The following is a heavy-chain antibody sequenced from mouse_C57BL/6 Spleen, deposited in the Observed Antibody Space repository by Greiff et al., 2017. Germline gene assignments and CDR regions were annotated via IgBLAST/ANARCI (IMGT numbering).Heavy chain of an antibody. CDR2: INPGSGGT. V-gene: IGHV1-54*01. CDR3: ARPFYYCSSYDYFDY. J-gene: IGHJ2*01. CDR1: GYAFTNYL. D-gene: IGHD1-1*01. Sequence: QVQLKESGAELVRPGTSVKVSCKASGYAFTNYLIEWVKQRPGQGLEWIGVINPGSGGTNYNEKFKGKATLTADKSSSTAYMQLSSLTSEDSAVYVCARPFYYCSSYDYFDYWGQGTTLTVYS.